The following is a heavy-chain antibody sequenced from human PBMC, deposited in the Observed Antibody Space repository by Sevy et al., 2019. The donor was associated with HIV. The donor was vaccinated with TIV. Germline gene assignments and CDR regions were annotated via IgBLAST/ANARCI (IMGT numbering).Heavy chain of an antibody. D-gene: IGHD2-21*01. CDR2: ISWDGGST. CDR3: AKDISPYCGGDCYSGFDY. CDR1: GFTFDDYT. J-gene: IGHJ4*02. Sequence: GGSLRLSCAASGFTFDDYTMHWVRQAPGKGLEWVSLISWDGGSTYYADSVKGRFTISRDNSKNSLYLQMNSLRTEDTALYYCAKDISPYCGGDCYSGFDYWGQGTLGTVSS. V-gene: IGHV3-43*01.